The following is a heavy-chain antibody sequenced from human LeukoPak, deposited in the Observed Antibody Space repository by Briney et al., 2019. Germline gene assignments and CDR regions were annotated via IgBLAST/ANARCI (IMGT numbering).Heavy chain of an antibody. Sequence: VASVEVSCKASGYTFTSYGISWVRQAPGQGLEWMGWISAYNGNTNYAQKLQGRATMTTDTSTSTAYMELRSLRSDDTAVYYCAREGVLLWFGESSPGYYFDYWGQGTLVTVSS. CDR2: ISAYNGNT. D-gene: IGHD3-10*01. CDR1: GYTFTSYG. V-gene: IGHV1-18*01. CDR3: AREGVLLWFGESSPGYYFDY. J-gene: IGHJ4*02.